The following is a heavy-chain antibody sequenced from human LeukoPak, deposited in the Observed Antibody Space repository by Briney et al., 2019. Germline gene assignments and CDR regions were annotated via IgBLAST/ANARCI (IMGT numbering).Heavy chain of an antibody. V-gene: IGHV1-69*01. Sequence: ASVKVSCKASGGTFSSYAISWVRQAPGQGLEWMGGIIPIFGTANYAQKFQGRVTITADESTSTAYMELSSLRSEDTAVYYCAGVYGGNSRRLDYYYGMDVWGQGTTVTVSS. D-gene: IGHD4-23*01. CDR1: GGTFSSYA. CDR3: AGVYGGNSRRLDYYYGMDV. CDR2: IIPIFGTA. J-gene: IGHJ6*02.